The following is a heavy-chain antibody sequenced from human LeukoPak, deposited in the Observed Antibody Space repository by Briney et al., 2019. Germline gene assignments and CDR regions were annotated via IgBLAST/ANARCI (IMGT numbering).Heavy chain of an antibody. CDR2: ISYDGSNK. Sequence: GRSLRLSCAASGFTFSSYGMHWVRQAPGKGLEWVAVISYDGSNKYYADSVKGRFTISRDNSKNTLYLQMNSLRAEDTAVYYCAKDRTLIAATCYYYGMDVWGQGTTVTVSS. CDR1: GFTFSSYG. V-gene: IGHV3-30*18. J-gene: IGHJ6*02. CDR3: AKDRTLIAATCYYYGMDV. D-gene: IGHD6-13*01.